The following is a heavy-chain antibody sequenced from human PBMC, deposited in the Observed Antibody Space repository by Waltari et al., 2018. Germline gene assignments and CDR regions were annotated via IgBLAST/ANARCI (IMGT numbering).Heavy chain of an antibody. Sequence: QVQLVQSGAEVKKPGASVKVSCTASGYTFTGYNIHWVRQAPGQGLEWMGWISPNSGDTNYAQKFQGRVTMTRDTSTTTAYMELSRLTSDDTAVFYCARGDFRLSYYYMDVWGKGTTVTVSS. J-gene: IGHJ6*03. V-gene: IGHV1-2*02. CDR1: GYTFTGYN. CDR3: ARGDFRLSYYYMDV. CDR2: ISPNSGDT. D-gene: IGHD3-3*01.